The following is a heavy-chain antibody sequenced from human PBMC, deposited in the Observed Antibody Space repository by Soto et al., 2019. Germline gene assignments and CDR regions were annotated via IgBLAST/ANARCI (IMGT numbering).Heavy chain of an antibody. CDR1: GDSVSSGTYY. CDR2: IYYRGST. D-gene: IGHD4-17*01. J-gene: IGHJ4*02. V-gene: IGHV4-61*01. CDR3: PTGLDYVGFDY. Sequence: ASETLSLTCTVSGDSVSSGTYYWSWIRQPPGKGLEWIGYIYYRGSTEYNPSLKSRVTISIDTSKNQFSLKLSSVTAEDTAVYYCPTGLDYVGFDYWGQGALVTVSS.